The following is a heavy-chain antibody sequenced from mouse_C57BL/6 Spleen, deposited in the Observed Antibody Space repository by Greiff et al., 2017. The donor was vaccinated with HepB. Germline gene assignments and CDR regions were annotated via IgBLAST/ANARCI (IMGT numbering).Heavy chain of an antibody. D-gene: IGHD4-1*01. CDR2: ISYDGSN. CDR3: ARAGWDDFDY. J-gene: IGHJ2*01. CDR1: GYSFTSGYY. V-gene: IGHV3-6*01. Sequence: VQLQQSGPGLVKPSQSLSLTCSVTGYSFTSGYYCYWIRQFPGNKLEWMGYISYDGSNNYNPSLKNRITITRDTSKNQFFLKLNSVTTEDTATYYCARAGWDDFDYWGQGTTLTVSS.